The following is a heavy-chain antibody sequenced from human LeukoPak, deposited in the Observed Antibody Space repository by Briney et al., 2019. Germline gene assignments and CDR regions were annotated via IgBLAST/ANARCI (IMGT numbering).Heavy chain of an antibody. CDR1: GFTFSSYA. CDR2: ISYDGSDK. D-gene: IGHD5-12*01. CDR3: ARARPSMWIDY. Sequence: GGSLRLSCAASGFTFSSYAMYWVRQAPGKGLEWVAVISYDGSDKFYADSVKGRFTISGDSSKNTLYLQMNSLRPEDTAVYYCARARPSMWIDYWGQGTLVTVSS. J-gene: IGHJ4*02. V-gene: IGHV3-30*04.